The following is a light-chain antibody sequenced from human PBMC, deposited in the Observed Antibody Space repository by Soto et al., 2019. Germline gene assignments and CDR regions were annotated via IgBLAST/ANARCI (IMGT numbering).Light chain of an antibody. CDR1: QDIAIY. V-gene: IGKV1-9*01. Sequence: IQLTQSPSSLSASVGDRVTITCRASQDIAIYLAWYQQKPGEAPKLLIYAASTLYGGVPSRFSGSGSGTDFTLTISSLQPEDFATYCCQQFHTYPRTFGQGTKVDIK. CDR3: QQFHTYPRT. CDR2: AAS. J-gene: IGKJ1*01.